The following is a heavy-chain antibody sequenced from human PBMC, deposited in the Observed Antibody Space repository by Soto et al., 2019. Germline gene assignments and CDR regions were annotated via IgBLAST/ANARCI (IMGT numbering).Heavy chain of an antibody. V-gene: IGHV1-69*12. Sequence: QVQLVQSGAEVKKPGSSVKVSCKASGGTFSSYAISWVRQAPGQGLEWMGGIIPIFGTADYAQKFQGRVTLTAAEATRTGSMAVSRLRNSHTPVYDCARPPMVATIVNYNYGIAGWGPGTTVTVSS. D-gene: IGHD5-12*01. CDR2: IIPIFGTA. J-gene: IGHJ6*02. CDR1: GGTFSSYA. CDR3: ARPPMVATIVNYNYGIAG.